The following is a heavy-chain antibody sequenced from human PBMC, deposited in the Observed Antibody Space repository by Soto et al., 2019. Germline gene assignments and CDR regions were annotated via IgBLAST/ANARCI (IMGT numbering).Heavy chain of an antibody. V-gene: IGHV2-70*01. CDR2: IDWDDDK. Sequence: SGPTLVNPTQTLTLTCTFSGFSLSTSGMCVSWIRQPPGKALEWLALIDWDDDKYYSTSLKTRLTISKDTSKNQVVLTMTNMDPVDTATYYCARISKCPGIYGMDVWGQGTTVTVSS. D-gene: IGHD1-1*01. J-gene: IGHJ6*02. CDR1: GFSLSTSGMC. CDR3: ARISKCPGIYGMDV.